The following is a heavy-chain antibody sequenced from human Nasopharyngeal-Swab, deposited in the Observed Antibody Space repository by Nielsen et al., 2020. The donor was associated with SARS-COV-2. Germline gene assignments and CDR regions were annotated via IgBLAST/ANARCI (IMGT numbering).Heavy chain of an antibody. J-gene: IGHJ4*02. CDR3: ARVLSGWLPY. D-gene: IGHD6-19*01. V-gene: IGHV3-7*01. CDR2: IKRDGSER. Sequence: WIRQPPGKGLEWVANIKRDGSERYYMDSVEGRFTISRDNAKNSLYLQMNSLRAEDTAVYYCARVLSGWLPYWSQGTLVTVSS.